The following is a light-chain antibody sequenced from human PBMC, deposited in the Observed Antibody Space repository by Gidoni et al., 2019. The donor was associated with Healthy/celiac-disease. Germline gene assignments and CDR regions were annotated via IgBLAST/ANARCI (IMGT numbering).Light chain of an antibody. CDR3: MQALQTPIT. Sequence: IVMSHSPLSLSVTPVEPASLSCRSSQSLLHSIGYNYLDWYLQKPGQSPQLLIYLGSSRASGVPDRFSGSGSGTDFTLKISRVEAEDVGVYYCMQALQTPITFGQGTRLEIK. CDR2: LGS. CDR1: QSLLHSIGYNY. J-gene: IGKJ5*01. V-gene: IGKV2-28*01.